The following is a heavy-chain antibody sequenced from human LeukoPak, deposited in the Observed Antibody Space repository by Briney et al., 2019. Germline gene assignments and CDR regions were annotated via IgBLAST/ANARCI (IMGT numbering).Heavy chain of an antibody. CDR3: ASTMRYSGYDLINYFDY. CDR1: GYTFTSYG. V-gene: IGHV1-18*01. CDR2: ICAYNGNT. J-gene: IGHJ4*02. Sequence: GASVKVSCKASGYTFTSYGISWVRQAPGQGLEWMGWICAYNGNTNYAQKLQGRVTMTTDKSTSTAYMELSSLRSEDTAVYYCASTMRYSGYDLINYFDYWGRGTLVTVSS. D-gene: IGHD5-12*01.